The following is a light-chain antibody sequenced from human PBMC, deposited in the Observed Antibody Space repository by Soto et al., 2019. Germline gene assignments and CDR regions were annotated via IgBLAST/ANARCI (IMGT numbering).Light chain of an antibody. CDR1: QSVSSN. J-gene: IGKJ1*01. V-gene: IGKV3-15*01. CDR2: GAS. Sequence: EIGMTQSPATLSVSPGERTTLSCRASQSVSSNLAWYQQKPGQAPRLLIFGASTRATGIPARFSGSGSGTEFTPTFSSLQSEDFAVYYCQQYNNWPRTFGQGTKV. CDR3: QQYNNWPRT.